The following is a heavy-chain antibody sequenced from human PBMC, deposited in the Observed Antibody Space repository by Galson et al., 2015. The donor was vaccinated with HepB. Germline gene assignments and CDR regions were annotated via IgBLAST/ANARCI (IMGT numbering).Heavy chain of an antibody. CDR1: GDTFTSYY. Sequence: SVKVSCKASGDTFTSYYIHWVRQAPGQGLEWMGIINPSGGSTSYAQKFQGRVTMTRDTSTSTVYMDLSSLRSEDTAVYYCARGTDCSSTSCYFRNYYYMDVWGKGTTGTVSS. J-gene: IGHJ6*03. D-gene: IGHD2-2*01. CDR2: INPSGGST. V-gene: IGHV1-46*01. CDR3: ARGTDCSSTSCYFRNYYYMDV.